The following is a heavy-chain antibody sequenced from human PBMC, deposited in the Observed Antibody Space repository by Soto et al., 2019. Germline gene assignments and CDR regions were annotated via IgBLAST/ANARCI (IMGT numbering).Heavy chain of an antibody. J-gene: IGHJ4*02. Sequence: QVQLVQSGAEVKKPGASVKVSCKASGYPFTTYDISWVRQAAGQGLEWMGWINLNSGDTDYAQRLPGRVTMTRNTPLSTAYMELTSLSSEDTDVYYCARGRGWRDYWGQGTLVTVSS. CDR1: GYPFTTYD. D-gene: IGHD6-19*01. CDR2: INLNSGDT. V-gene: IGHV1-8*01. CDR3: ARGRGWRDY.